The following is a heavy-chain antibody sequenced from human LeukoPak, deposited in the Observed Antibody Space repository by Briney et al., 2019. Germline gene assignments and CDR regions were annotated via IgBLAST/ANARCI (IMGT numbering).Heavy chain of an antibody. D-gene: IGHD6-6*01. CDR1: GFTFSSYS. CDR2: ISSSSSYI. CDR3: ARGEYSSSAWFDP. J-gene: IGHJ5*02. Sequence: SGGSLRLSCAASGFTFSSYSMNWVRQAPGKGLEWVSSISSSSSYIYYADSVKGRFTISRGNAKNSLYLQMNSLRAEDTAVYYCARGEYSSSAWFDPWGQGTLVTVSS. V-gene: IGHV3-21*01.